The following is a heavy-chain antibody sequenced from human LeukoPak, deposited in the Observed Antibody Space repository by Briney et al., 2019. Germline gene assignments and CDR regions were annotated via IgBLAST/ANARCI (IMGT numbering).Heavy chain of an antibody. CDR3: ARDNAATYDY. CDR2: IYSSGRS. D-gene: IGHD1-26*01. V-gene: IGHV4-59*01. J-gene: IGHJ4*02. CDR1: GGSISGCY. Sequence: SETLSLTCTVSGGSISGCYWIWVRQPPGNGLEWIGHIYSSGRSDYNPSLRSRVTMSEDTSKNQFSLTLSSVTAADTAVYHCARDNAATYDYWGQGILVTVSS.